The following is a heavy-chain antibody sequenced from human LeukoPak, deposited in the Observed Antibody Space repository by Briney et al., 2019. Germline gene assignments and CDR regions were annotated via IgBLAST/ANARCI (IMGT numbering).Heavy chain of an antibody. V-gene: IGHV4-59*04. CDR2: IYYSGST. CDR3: ARAFHSAASGFCMDV. J-gene: IGHJ6*02. Sequence: GSLRLSCAASGFTFSSYAMSWIRQPPGKGLEWIGNIYYSGSTYYNPSLKSRVTISVDTSKNQFSLQLNSVTPEDTAVYYCARAFHSAASGFCMDVWGQGTTVTVSS. D-gene: IGHD1-26*01. CDR1: GFTFSSYA.